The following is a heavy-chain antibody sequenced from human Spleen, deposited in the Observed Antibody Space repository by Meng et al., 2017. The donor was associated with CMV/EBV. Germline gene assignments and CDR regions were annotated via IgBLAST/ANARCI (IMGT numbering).Heavy chain of an antibody. Sequence: GESLKISCVASGFTFSSYAMSWVRQAPGKGLEWVANIKQDGSERYYVDSVKGRFTISRDNAKNSVYLQMDNLRVDDTAVYYCARGDGWIFRHWGQGTLVTVSS. J-gene: IGHJ4*02. CDR1: GFTFSSYA. CDR3: ARGDGWIFRH. CDR2: IKQDGSER. V-gene: IGHV3-7*01. D-gene: IGHD2-2*03.